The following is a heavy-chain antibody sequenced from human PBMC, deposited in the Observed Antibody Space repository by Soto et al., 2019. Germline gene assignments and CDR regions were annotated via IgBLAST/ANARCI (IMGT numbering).Heavy chain of an antibody. J-gene: IGHJ3*02. Sequence: QVQLQESGPGLVKPSETLSLTCTVSGGSISSYYWRWMRQPPGKGLEWITYIYYSGSTNYHPSLKSRVNILVNPSKEHSARKLSSVTAADTAVYFGAKRYSGYDESFDIWGQGKTVTGSS. V-gene: IGHV4-59*08. CDR3: AKRYSGYDESFDI. CDR2: IYYSGST. D-gene: IGHD5-12*01. CDR1: GGSISSYY.